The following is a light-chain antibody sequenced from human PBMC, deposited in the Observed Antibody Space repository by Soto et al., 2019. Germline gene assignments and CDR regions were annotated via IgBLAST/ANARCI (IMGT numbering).Light chain of an antibody. CDR1: QRISNSY. CDR3: QQYNNWPPIT. V-gene: IGKV3D-15*01. CDR2: DAS. Sequence: EIGLTQSPGTLSLSPGERATLSCRASQRISNSYLAWYQQKPGQAPRLLIYDASNRATGIPARFSGSGSGTDFTLTISSLQSEDFAVYCCQQYNNWPPITFGQGTRLEIK. J-gene: IGKJ5*01.